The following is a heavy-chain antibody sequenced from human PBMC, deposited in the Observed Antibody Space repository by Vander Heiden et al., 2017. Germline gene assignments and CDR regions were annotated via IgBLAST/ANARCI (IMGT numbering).Heavy chain of an antibody. CDR2: FIPIFGTA. CDR3: ARSGNGYGLVSY. J-gene: IGHJ4*02. CDR1: GGTFSSYA. D-gene: IGHD5-18*01. V-gene: IGHV1-69*01. Sequence: QVQLVQSGAAVKKPGSSVKVSCKASGGTFSSYAISWVRQAPGQGLEWMGGFIPIFGTANYAQKFQGRVTITADESTSTAYVELSSLRSEDTAVYYCARSGNGYGLVSYWGQGTLVTVSS.